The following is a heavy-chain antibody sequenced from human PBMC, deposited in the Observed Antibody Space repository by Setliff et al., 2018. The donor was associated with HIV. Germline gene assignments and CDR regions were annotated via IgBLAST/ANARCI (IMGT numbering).Heavy chain of an antibody. CDR2: SSVDSDNT. J-gene: IGHJ4*02. D-gene: IGHD6-19*01. V-gene: IGHV1-18*01. CDR1: GYTFTSYD. Sequence: ASVKVSCKASGYTFTSYDVNWVRQAPGQGLEWMGRSSVDSDNTNYAQKFQGRVTMTTDTSTRTAYLELRSLRSDDTAIYYCARATTKQWRPSPFDNWGQGTLVTVSS. CDR3: ARATTKQWRPSPFDN.